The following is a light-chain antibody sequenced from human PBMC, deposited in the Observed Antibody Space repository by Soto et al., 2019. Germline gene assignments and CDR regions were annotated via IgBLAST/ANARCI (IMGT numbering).Light chain of an antibody. CDR1: QSVAGSF. J-gene: IGKJ2*01. Sequence: EIVLTQSPGTLSLSPGERATLSCRARQSVAGSFLAWYQQNAGQAPRLLIYGASDRATGIPDRFSGRGSGTDFTLTISRLEPEDFAVYFCQQYVSSPYTFGQGTKLEIK. V-gene: IGKV3-20*01. CDR2: GAS. CDR3: QQYVSSPYT.